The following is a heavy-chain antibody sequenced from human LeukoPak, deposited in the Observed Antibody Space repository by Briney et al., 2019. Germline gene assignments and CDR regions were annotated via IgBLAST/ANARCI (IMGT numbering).Heavy chain of an antibody. Sequence: GGSLRLSCAASGFTFSSYAMSWVRQAPGKGLEWVSAISGSGGSTYYADSVKGRFTISRDNSKNTLYLQMNSLRAEDTAVYYCAKDRGAVWWLPEGWFDPWGQGTLVTVSS. V-gene: IGHV3-23*01. D-gene: IGHD5-12*01. CDR3: AKDRGAVWWLPEGWFDP. J-gene: IGHJ5*02. CDR1: GFTFSSYA. CDR2: ISGSGGST.